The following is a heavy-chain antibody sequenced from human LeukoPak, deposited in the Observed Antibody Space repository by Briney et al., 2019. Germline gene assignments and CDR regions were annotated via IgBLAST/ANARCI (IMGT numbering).Heavy chain of an antibody. Sequence: SETLSLTCTVSGGSVSSSSYWWGWIRQPPGKGLEWIGSIFYTGSTLYNPSLKSRVTKSVDTSKNRFSLKLSSVSAADTAVYFCARQYGLGKWYFDFWGQGILVTVSS. CDR2: IFYTGST. D-gene: IGHD3-10*01. CDR1: GGSVSSSSYW. V-gene: IGHV4-39*01. J-gene: IGHJ4*02. CDR3: ARQYGLGKWYFDF.